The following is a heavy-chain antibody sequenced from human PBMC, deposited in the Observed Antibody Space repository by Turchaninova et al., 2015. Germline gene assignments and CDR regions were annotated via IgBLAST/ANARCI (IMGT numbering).Heavy chain of an antibody. V-gene: IGHV3-30*04. J-gene: IGHJ4*02. CDR2: IAYDGGKQ. D-gene: IGHD5-12*01. Sequence: QVQLVESGGGVVQPGRSLRLSCTASGFIFSDYSLHWVRQVPGKGLEWVAGIAYDGGKQFYTDSVTGRYSISSVLYRYNLYLEITILREDDSAVYFCARDLPNTVATIGLDSWGQGTLVTVSS. CDR1: GFIFSDYS. CDR3: ARDLPNTVATIGLDS.